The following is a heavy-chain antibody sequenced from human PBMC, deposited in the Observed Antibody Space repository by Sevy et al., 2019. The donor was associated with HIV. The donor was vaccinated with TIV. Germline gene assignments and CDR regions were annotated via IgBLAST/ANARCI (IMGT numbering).Heavy chain of an antibody. D-gene: IGHD3-9*01. CDR1: GASVSAANDY. CDR2: VYYFGST. V-gene: IGHV4-61*01. J-gene: IGHJ6*02. CDR3: ARDQYYDILTGLYAIDV. Sequence: SETLSLTCSVSGASVSAANDYWTWIRQPQGKGLEWIGNVYYFGSTKYNPSLKSRVTISLGTSQKQFSLRLTSVTAADTAVYYCARDQYYDILTGLYAIDVWGQGTTVTVSS.